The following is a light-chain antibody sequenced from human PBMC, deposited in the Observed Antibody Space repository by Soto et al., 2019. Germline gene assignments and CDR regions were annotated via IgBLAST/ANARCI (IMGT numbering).Light chain of an antibody. CDR3: QQYNNWPYT. Sequence: EIVMTQSPATLAVSPGERAALSCRASQSVSSNFAWYQQKPGQAPRLLIYGASSRATGTPARFSGSGSGTEFTLTISSLQSEDCAVYSCQQYNNWPYTFGLGTKLEMK. CDR1: QSVSSN. V-gene: IGKV3-15*01. J-gene: IGKJ2*01. CDR2: GAS.